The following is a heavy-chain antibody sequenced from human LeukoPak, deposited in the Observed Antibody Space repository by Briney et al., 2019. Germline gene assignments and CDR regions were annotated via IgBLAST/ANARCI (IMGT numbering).Heavy chain of an antibody. V-gene: IGHV4-34*01. Sequence: SETLSLTCAVYGGSFSGYYWSWIRQPPGKGLEWIGEINHSGSTNYNPSLKSRVTISVDTSKNQFSLKLSSVTAADTAVYYCAGGAARPSLYYYGMDVWGQGTTVTVSS. CDR3: AGGAARPSLYYYGMDV. D-gene: IGHD6-6*01. J-gene: IGHJ6*02. CDR2: INHSGST. CDR1: GGSFSGYY.